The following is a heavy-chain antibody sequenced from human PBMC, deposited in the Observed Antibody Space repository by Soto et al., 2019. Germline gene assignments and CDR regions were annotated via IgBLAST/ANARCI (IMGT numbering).Heavy chain of an antibody. J-gene: IGHJ4*02. CDR3: ARYYYGEIDY. CDR1: GGSISSSSYY. CDR2: IYYSGNT. D-gene: IGHD4-17*01. Sequence: KTSETLSLTCTVSGGSISSSSYYWGWIRQPPGKGLEWIGSIYYSGNTNYNPPLKSRVTISVDTSKNQFSLKLSSVTAADTAVYYCARYYYGEIDYWGQGTQVTV. V-gene: IGHV4-39*01.